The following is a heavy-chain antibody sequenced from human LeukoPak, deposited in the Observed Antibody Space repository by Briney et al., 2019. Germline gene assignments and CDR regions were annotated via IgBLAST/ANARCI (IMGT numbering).Heavy chain of an antibody. J-gene: IGHJ5*02. Sequence: SVKVSCKASGGTFSSYTINWVRQAPGQGLEWMGGITPIFGTTNFAQNFRGRVTITADESTRTAYMELISVRSEDTAVYYCVSSRALATIPDGPWGQGTPLTVSS. D-gene: IGHD5-24*01. CDR3: VSSRALATIPDGP. CDR2: ITPIFGTT. V-gene: IGHV1-69*01. CDR1: GGTFSSYT.